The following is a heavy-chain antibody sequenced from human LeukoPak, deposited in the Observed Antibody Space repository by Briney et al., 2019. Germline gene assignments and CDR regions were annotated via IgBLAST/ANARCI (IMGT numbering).Heavy chain of an antibody. Sequence: SETLSLTCTVSGASISSYYWSWIRQPPGKGLEWIGYIYYSGGTNYNPSRKSRVTISVDTSKKQFSLRLSSVTAADTAVYYCARRGGDSSGNFDYWGQGTLVTVSS. V-gene: IGHV4-59*08. D-gene: IGHD3-22*01. CDR1: GASISSYY. CDR2: IYYSGGT. J-gene: IGHJ4*02. CDR3: ARRGGDSSGNFDY.